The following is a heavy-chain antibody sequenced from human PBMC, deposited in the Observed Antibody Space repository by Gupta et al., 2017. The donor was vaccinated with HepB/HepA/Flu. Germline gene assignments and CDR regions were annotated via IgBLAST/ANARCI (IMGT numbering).Heavy chain of an antibody. J-gene: IGHJ2*01. Sequence: EVQLVESGGGLVQPGRSLRLSCAASGFTFDDYAMHWVRQAPGKGLEWVSGISWNSGSIGYADSVKGRFTISRDNAKNSLYLQMNSLRAEDMALYYCAKANLFSAAIGHFDLWGRGTLVTVSS. CDR2: ISWNSGSI. D-gene: IGHD2-2*01. V-gene: IGHV3-9*03. CDR3: AKANLFSAAIGHFDL. CDR1: GFTFDDYA.